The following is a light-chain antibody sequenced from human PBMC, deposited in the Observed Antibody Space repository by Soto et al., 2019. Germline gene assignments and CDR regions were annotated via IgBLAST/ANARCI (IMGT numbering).Light chain of an antibody. J-gene: IGKJ2*01. Sequence: DIQLTQFPPTLSASVGDRVIITCRTSQDINGWLAWYRQKPGKAPNLLIYEASTLHTGVPSRFSGGGSGTEFTLTISSLQPDDSATFYCQQYNSDPYTFVQGTRLEIK. CDR1: QDINGW. CDR2: EAS. CDR3: QQYNSDPYT. V-gene: IGKV1-5*03.